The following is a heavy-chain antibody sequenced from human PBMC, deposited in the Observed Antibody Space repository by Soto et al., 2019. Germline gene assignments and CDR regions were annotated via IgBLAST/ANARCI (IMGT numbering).Heavy chain of an antibody. D-gene: IGHD1-26*01. J-gene: IGHJ1*01. CDR3: AIIPSGSYPY. Sequence: QVQLVQSGAEVKKPGSSVKVSCKASGGTFSSYTISWVRQAPGQGLEWMGRIIPILGIANYAQKFQGRVTIPADKSTSTAYMELSSLRAEDTAVYYCAIIPSGSYPYWGQGPLVTVSS. CDR2: IIPILGIA. V-gene: IGHV1-69*02. CDR1: GGTFSSYT.